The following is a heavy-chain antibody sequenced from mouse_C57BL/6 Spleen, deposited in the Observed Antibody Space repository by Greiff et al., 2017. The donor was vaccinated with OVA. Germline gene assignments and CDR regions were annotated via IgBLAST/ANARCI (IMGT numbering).Heavy chain of an antibody. J-gene: IGHJ3*01. Sequence: EVQLVESGPGLVKPSQSLSLTCSVTGYSITSGYYWNWIRQFPGNKLEWMGYISYDGSNNYNPSLKNRISITRDTSKNQFFLKLNSVTTEDTATYYCARRLSTPPWFAYWGQGTLVTVSA. V-gene: IGHV3-6*01. CDR2: ISYDGSN. D-gene: IGHD1-1*02. CDR3: ARRLSTPPWFAY. CDR1: GYSITSGYY.